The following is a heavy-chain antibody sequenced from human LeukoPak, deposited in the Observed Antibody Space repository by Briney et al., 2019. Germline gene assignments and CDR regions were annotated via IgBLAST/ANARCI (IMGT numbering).Heavy chain of an antibody. CDR3: ARETVAGTFDY. J-gene: IGHJ4*02. V-gene: IGHV3-23*01. D-gene: IGHD6-19*01. Sequence: GGSLRLSCAASGFTFSSYAMSWVRQAPGKGLEWVSAISGSGGSTYYADSVKGRFIISRDYAKESLHLQMNSLRVEDSAVYYCARETVAGTFDYWGQGTQVTVSS. CDR2: ISGSGGST. CDR1: GFTFSSYA.